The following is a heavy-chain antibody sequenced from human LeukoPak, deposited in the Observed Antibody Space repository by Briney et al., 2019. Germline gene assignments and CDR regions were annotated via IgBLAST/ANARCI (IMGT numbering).Heavy chain of an antibody. V-gene: IGHV4-61*01. J-gene: IGHJ6*02. D-gene: IGHD3-16*01. CDR1: GGSVSSGSYY. CDR2: IYYSGST. Sequence: TSETLSITCTVSGGSVSSGSYYWSWIRQPPGKGLEWIGYIYYSGSTNYNPSLKSRVTISVDTSKNQFSLKPSSVTAADTAVYYCASTSRSIPGKLVMDVWAKGPRSPSP. CDR3: ASTSRSIPGKLVMDV.